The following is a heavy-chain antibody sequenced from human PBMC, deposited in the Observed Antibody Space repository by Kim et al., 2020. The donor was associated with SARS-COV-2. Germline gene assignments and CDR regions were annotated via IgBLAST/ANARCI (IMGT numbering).Heavy chain of an antibody. CDR2: INPNSGGT. CDR3: ARGQQRWFGELAPYYYYGMDV. Sequence: ASVKVSCKASGYTFTGYYMHWVRQAPGQGPEWMGWINPNSGGTNYAQKFQGRVTMTRDTSISTAYMELSRLRSDDTAVYYCARGQQRWFGELAPYYYYGMDVWGQGTTVTVSS. J-gene: IGHJ6*02. CDR1: GYTFTGYY. V-gene: IGHV1-2*02. D-gene: IGHD3-10*01.